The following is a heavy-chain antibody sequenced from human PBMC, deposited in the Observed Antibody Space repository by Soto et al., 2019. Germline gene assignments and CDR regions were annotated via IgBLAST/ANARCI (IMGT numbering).Heavy chain of an antibody. D-gene: IGHD6-19*01. CDR3: ARGPYRSGWTLGN. J-gene: IGHJ4*02. V-gene: IGHV6-1*01. CDR2: TYYRSKWYN. Sequence: SQTLSLTCVISGDSVSSNSGAWNWIRQSPSRGLEWLGRTYYRSKWYNDYAVSVKSRITINPDTSKNQFSMQLDSVTPEDTAVYYCARGPYRSGWTLGNWGQGXLVTVYS. CDR1: GDSVSSNSGA.